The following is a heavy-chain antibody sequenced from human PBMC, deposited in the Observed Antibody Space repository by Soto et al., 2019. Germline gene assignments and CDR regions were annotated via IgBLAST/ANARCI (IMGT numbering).Heavy chain of an antibody. CDR1: GYTFTGYY. CDR2: INPNSGGT. D-gene: IGHD6-13*01. V-gene: IGHV1-2*04. J-gene: IGHJ6*02. Sequence: GASVKVSCKASGYTFTGYYIHWVRQAPGQGLEWMGWINPNSGGTNYAQKFQGWVTMTRDTSISTAYMELSRLRSDDTAVYYCARDLGSSSWPYYYGMDVWGQGTTVTVSS. CDR3: ARDLGSSSWPYYYGMDV.